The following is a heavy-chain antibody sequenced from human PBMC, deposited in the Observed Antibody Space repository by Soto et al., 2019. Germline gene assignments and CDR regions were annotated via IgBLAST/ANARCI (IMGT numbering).Heavy chain of an antibody. Sequence: QVQLQESGPGLVKPSGTLSLTCAVSGGSISSSNWWSWVSQPPGKGLEWIVEIYHSGSTNYNPSLKIRVTISVDKYKNQFSLNLSSVTAADTAVYYCARVEGYSGFDYWGQGTLVTVSS. CDR2: IYHSGST. V-gene: IGHV4-4*02. D-gene: IGHD5-12*01. CDR3: ARVEGYSGFDY. CDR1: GGSISSSNW. J-gene: IGHJ4*02.